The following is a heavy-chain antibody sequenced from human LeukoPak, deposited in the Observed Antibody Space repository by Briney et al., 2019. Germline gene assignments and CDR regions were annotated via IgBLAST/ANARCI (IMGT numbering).Heavy chain of an antibody. V-gene: IGHV3-7*01. D-gene: IGHD7-27*01. J-gene: IGHJ4*02. CDR1: GFAFRDYW. CDR3: AAWGLHNY. CDR2: INLGGSVI. Sequence: GGSLRLSCAASGFAFRDYWMNWVRQAPGKGLEWVANINLGGSVILYVDSVKGRFTASRDNAENSVSLQMNSPRAEDTAVYYCAAWGLHNYWGREPWSPSPQ.